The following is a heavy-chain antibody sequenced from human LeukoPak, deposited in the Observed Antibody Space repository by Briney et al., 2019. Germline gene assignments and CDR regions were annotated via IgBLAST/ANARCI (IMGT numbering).Heavy chain of an antibody. J-gene: IGHJ6*03. Sequence: SETLSLTCTVSGYSISSGYYWGWIRQPPGKGLEWIGYIYYSGSTNYNPSLKSRVTISVDTSKNQFSLKLSSVTAADTAVYYCARHYSKRYGYYYYYYMDVWGKGTTVTVSS. V-gene: IGHV4-61*01. CDR1: GYSISSGYY. CDR3: ARHYSKRYGYYYYYYMDV. CDR2: IYYSGST. D-gene: IGHD4-11*01.